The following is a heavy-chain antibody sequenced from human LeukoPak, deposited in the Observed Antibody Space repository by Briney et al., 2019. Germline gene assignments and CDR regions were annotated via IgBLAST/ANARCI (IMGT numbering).Heavy chain of an antibody. V-gene: IGHV4-34*01. Sequence: SETLSLTCTVSGGSISSYYWSWIRQPPGKGLEWIGEINHSGSTNYNPSLKSRVTISVDTSKNQFSLKLSSVTAADTAVYYCARGLPQKTYYYDSSGYRYYFDYWGQGTLVTVSS. J-gene: IGHJ4*02. D-gene: IGHD3-22*01. CDR3: ARGLPQKTYYYDSSGYRYYFDY. CDR2: INHSGST. CDR1: GGSISSYY.